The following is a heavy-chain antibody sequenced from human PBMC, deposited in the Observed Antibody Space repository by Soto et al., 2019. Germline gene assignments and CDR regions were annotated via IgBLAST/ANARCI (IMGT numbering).Heavy chain of an antibody. CDR3: ASYDFDY. J-gene: IGHJ4*02. V-gene: IGHV4-59*01. CDR2: IYYSGST. D-gene: IGHD3-16*01. Sequence: SQTLSLTCTVSGGSISSYYWSWIRQPPGKGLEWIVYIYYSGSTNYNPSLKSRVTISVDTSKNQFSLKLSSVTAADTAVYYCASYDFDYWGQGTLVTVSS. CDR1: GGSISSYY.